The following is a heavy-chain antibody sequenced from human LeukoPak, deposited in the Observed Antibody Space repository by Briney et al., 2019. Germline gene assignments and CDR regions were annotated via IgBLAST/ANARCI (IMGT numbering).Heavy chain of an antibody. CDR2: ISAYNGNT. Sequence: ASVKVSCKASGYTFTSYGISWVRQAPGQGLEWMGWISAYNGNTNYAQKLQGRDTMTTDTSTSTAYMELRSLRSDDTAVYYCARGPRIAAAGNYYYYGMDVWGQGTTVTVSS. CDR1: GYTFTSYG. D-gene: IGHD6-13*01. V-gene: IGHV1-18*01. CDR3: ARGPRIAAAGNYYYYGMDV. J-gene: IGHJ6*02.